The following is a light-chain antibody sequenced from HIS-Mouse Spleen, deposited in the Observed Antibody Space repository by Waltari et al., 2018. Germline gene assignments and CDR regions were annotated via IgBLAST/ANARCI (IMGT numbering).Light chain of an antibody. CDR2: DVS. CDR1: SRDGGGYKC. V-gene: IGLV2-14*03. CDR3: SSYTSSSTYV. Sequence: QSALTPPASVSGSPGQSITISCTGTSRDGGGYKCVSWYQQHPGKAPKLIIYDVSNRPSGVSNRFSGSKSGNTASLTISGLQAEDEADYYCSSYTSSSTYVFGTGTKVTVL. J-gene: IGLJ1*01.